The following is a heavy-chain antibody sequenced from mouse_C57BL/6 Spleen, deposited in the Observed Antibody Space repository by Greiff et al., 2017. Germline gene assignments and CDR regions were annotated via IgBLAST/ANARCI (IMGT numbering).Heavy chain of an antibody. D-gene: IGHD2-4*01. CDR3: ARRYDYDGDYFDD. V-gene: IGHV1-80*01. Sequence: QVQLQQSGAELVKPGASVKISCKASGYAFSSYWMNWVKQRPGQGLEWIGQIYPGDGDTNYNGKFKGKATLTADKSSSTAYMQLSSLTSEDSAVYFCARRYDYDGDYFDDWGQGTTLTVSS. CDR2: IYPGDGDT. CDR1: GYAFSSYW. J-gene: IGHJ2*01.